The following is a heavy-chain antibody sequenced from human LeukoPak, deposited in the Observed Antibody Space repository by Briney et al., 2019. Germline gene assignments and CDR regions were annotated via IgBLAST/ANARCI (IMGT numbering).Heavy chain of an antibody. CDR3: ARGFAYYDFWSGYYKADGWFDP. CDR1: GGSFSGYY. V-gene: IGHV4-34*01. J-gene: IGHJ5*02. Sequence: SETLSLTCAVYGGSFSGYYWSWIRQPPGKGLEWIGEINHSGSTNYNPSLKSRVTISVDTSKNQFSLKLSSVTAADTAVYYCARGFAYYDFWSGYYKADGWFDPWGQGTLVTVSS. D-gene: IGHD3-3*01. CDR2: INHSGST.